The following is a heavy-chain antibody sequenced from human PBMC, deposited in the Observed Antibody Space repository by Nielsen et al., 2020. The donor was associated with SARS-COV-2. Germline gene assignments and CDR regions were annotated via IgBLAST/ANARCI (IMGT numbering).Heavy chain of an antibody. D-gene: IGHD3-3*01. V-gene: IGHV3-53*01. CDR3: ARVAPLRFEGFDY. Sequence: GESLKISCAASGFTVSSNYMSWVRQAPGKGLEWVSVIYSGGSTYYADSVKGRFTISRDNSKNTLYLQMNSLRAEDTAVYYCARVAPLRFEGFDYWGQETLVTVSS. CDR1: GFTVSSNY. J-gene: IGHJ4*02. CDR2: IYSGGST.